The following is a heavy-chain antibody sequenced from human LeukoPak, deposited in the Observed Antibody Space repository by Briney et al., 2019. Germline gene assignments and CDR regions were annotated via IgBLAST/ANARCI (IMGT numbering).Heavy chain of an antibody. D-gene: IGHD6-13*01. CDR3: ARSGQLVRYYYGMDV. CDR2: ISAYNGNT. CDR1: GYTFTSYG. V-gene: IGHV1-18*01. J-gene: IGHJ6*02. Sequence: GASVKVSCKASGYTFTSYGISWVRQAPGQGLEGMGWISAYNGNTNYAQKLQGRVTMTTDTSTSTAYMELRSLRSDDTAVYYCARSGQLVRYYYGMDVWGQGTTVTVSS.